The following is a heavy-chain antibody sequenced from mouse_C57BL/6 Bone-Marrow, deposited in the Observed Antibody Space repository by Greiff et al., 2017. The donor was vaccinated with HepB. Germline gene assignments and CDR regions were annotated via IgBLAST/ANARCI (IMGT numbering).Heavy chain of an antibody. D-gene: IGHD2-3*01. V-gene: IGHV1-39*01. CDR3: ARGRVYDGAGFAY. J-gene: IGHJ3*01. CDR1: GYPFTDYN. CDR2: INPNYGTN. Sequence: EVKLMESGPETVKPGASVKISCKASGYPFTDYNMNWVKQSNGKSLEWIGVINPNYGTNSYNQKFKGKATLTVDQSSSTAYMQLNSLTSEDSAVYYCARGRVYDGAGFAYGGQGTLVTVSA.